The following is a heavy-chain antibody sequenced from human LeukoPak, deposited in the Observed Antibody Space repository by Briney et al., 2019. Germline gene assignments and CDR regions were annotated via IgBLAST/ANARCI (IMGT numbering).Heavy chain of an antibody. CDR2: INPNSGGT. D-gene: IGHD4-17*01. Sequence: ASVKVSCKASGYTFTDYYMHWVRQAPGQGLEWMGRINPNSGGTNYAQKFQGRVTMTRDTSISTAYMELSRLRSDDTAVYYCANTRDYGDPFDFDYWGQGTLVTVSS. CDR1: GYTFTDYY. J-gene: IGHJ4*02. CDR3: ANTRDYGDPFDFDY. V-gene: IGHV1-2*06.